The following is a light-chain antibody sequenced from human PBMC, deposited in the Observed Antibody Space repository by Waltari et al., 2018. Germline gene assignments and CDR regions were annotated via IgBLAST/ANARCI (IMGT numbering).Light chain of an antibody. CDR3: HVYGTSPPYP. J-gene: IGKJ2*01. CDR1: QVVADNY. V-gene: IGKV3-20*01. Sequence: EIVLTQSPGTLSLSPGDSATLSCRASQVVADNYLVWYQQSPGRPPRLIVYGASTRATGTPDRFTGGGSATDFTLNIASLEPDDFAVYYCHVYGTSPPYPFGQGTKVDMK. CDR2: GAS.